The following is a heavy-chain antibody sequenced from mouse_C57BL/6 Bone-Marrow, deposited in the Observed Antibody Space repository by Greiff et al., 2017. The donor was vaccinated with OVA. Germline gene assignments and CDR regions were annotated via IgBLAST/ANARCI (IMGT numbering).Heavy chain of an antibody. D-gene: IGHD2-4*01. V-gene: IGHV1-64*01. CDR1: GYTFTSYW. Sequence: VQLQQPGAELVKPGASVKLSCKASGYTFTSYWMHWVKQRPGQGLEWIGMIHPNSGSTNYNEKFKSKATLTVDKSSSTAYMQLISLTSEDSAVYYCAYYDYDRYYYAMDYWGQGTSVTVSS. J-gene: IGHJ4*01. CDR2: IHPNSGST. CDR3: AYYDYDRYYYAMDY.